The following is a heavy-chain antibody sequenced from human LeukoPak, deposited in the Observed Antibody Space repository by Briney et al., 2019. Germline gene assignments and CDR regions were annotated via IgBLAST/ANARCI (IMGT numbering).Heavy chain of an antibody. J-gene: IGHJ4*02. V-gene: IGHV3-15*07. CDR3: STTYYYDSSEGY. CDR2: IKSKTDGGTT. Sequence: GGSLRLSCAASGFTFSIYYMHWVRQAPGKGLVWVGRIKSKTDGGTTDYAAPVKGRFTISRDDSKNTLYLQMNSLKTEDTAVYYCSTTYYYDSSEGYWGQGTLVTVSS. D-gene: IGHD3-22*01. CDR1: GFTFSIYY.